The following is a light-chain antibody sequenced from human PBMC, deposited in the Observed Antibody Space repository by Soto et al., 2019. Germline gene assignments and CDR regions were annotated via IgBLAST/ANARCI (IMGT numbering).Light chain of an antibody. V-gene: IGKV1-9*01. CDR1: QAVSRY. CDR2: GAS. CDR3: QQYKCWPFT. J-gene: IGKJ3*01. Sequence: DVLLTQSPSTLSASLGDRVTLSCRASQAVSRYLAWYQQKAGKGPRLLVYGASTRQSGVPSRFSGIGSGTEFTLTISSLQSEDFATYYCQQYKCWPFTFGPGTTVDVK.